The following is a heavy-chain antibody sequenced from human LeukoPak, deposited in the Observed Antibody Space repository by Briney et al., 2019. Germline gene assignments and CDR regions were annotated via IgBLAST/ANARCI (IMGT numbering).Heavy chain of an antibody. V-gene: IGHV4-39*01. CDR2: LYYSGGT. Sequence: SETLSLTCTVSGVSISSSSHYWGWIRQPPGKWLEWIGSLYYSGGTYYNPSLKSRVTISADTSKNQFSLNLRPVTAADTAVYYCARHADSSGWFGAYIDYWGQGTLVTVSS. CDR1: GVSISSSSHY. J-gene: IGHJ4*02. CDR3: ARHADSSGWFGAYIDY. D-gene: IGHD6-19*01.